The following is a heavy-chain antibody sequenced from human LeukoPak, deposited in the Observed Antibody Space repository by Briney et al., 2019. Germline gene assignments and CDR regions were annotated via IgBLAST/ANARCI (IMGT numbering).Heavy chain of an antibody. D-gene: IGHD2-2*01. V-gene: IGHV4-4*09. CDR2: IYSSGST. Sequence: SETLSLTCTVSDDSISNYYWSWIRQPPGGGLEWIGYIYSSGSTNYNPSLKSRVTMSVDTSKNQFSLKLSSVTAADTAVYYCARSSTSCYDYYYYSMDVWGQGTTVTVSS. CDR1: DDSISNYY. J-gene: IGHJ6*02. CDR3: ARSSTSCYDYYYYSMDV.